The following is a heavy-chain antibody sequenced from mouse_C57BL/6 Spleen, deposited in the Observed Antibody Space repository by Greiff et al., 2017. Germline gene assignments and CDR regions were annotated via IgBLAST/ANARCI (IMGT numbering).Heavy chain of an antibody. D-gene: IGHD2-4*01. J-gene: IGHJ3*01. CDR2: IDPEDGDT. CDR1: GFNIKDYY. CDR3: TTQSAHYDYDPFAY. V-gene: IGHV14-1*01. Sequence: VQLQQSGAELVRPGASVKLSCTASGFNIKDYYMHWVKQRPEQGLEWIGRIDPEDGDTEYAPKFQGKATMTADTSSNTAYLQLSSLTSEDTAVYYCTTQSAHYDYDPFAYWGQGTLVTVSA.